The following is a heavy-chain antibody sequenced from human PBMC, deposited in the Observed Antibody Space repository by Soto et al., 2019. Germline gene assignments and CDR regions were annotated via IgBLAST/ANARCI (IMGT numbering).Heavy chain of an antibody. Sequence: SVKVSCKASGGTFSSYTISWVRQAPGQGLEWMGRIIPILGIANYAQKFQGRVTITADKSTSTAYMELSSLRSEDTAVYYCARVKGRGYSGYDYDYWGQGTLVTVSS. CDR2: IIPILGIA. CDR3: ARVKGRGYSGYDYDY. CDR1: GGTFSSYT. V-gene: IGHV1-69*02. J-gene: IGHJ4*02. D-gene: IGHD5-12*01.